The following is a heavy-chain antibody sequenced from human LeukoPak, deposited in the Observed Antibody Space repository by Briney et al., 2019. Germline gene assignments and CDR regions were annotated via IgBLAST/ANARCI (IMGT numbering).Heavy chain of an antibody. CDR3: ARRLVYSGSRSLGY. J-gene: IGHJ4*02. V-gene: IGHV3-9*01. CDR1: GFTFDDYA. Sequence: GGSLRLSCAASGFTFDDYAMYWVRQAPGKGLEWVSGISWNSGSIGYADSVKGRFTISRDNAKNSLYLQMNSLRAEDTALYYCARRLVYSGSRSLGYWGQGTLVTVSS. D-gene: IGHD1-26*01. CDR2: ISWNSGSI.